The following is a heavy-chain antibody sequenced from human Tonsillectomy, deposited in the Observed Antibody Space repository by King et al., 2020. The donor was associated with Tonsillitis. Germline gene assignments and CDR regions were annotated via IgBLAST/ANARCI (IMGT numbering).Heavy chain of an antibody. CDR1: GFIFRSYG. CDR3: ARDLEYYSDSSGYFSQTWGYFDY. D-gene: IGHD3-22*01. CDR2: ISYDENNK. Sequence: VQLVESGGGVVQPGRSLRLSCAASGFIFRSYGMHWVRQSPGKGLEWVAVISYDENNKYYADIVKGRFTISRDNSTNTLYLQMSSLRAEDTAVYYCARDLEYYSDSSGYFSQTWGYFDYWGQGTLVTVSS. V-gene: IGHV3-30*03. J-gene: IGHJ4*02.